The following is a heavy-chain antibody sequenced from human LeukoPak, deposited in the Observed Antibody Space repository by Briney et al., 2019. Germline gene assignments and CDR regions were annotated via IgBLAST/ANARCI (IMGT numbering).Heavy chain of an antibody. V-gene: IGHV3-15*01. Sequence: GGSLRLFCAASGFTFSNTCVTWVRQARGKGLVWVGRFKTKAEGETTDFAAPVKGRFTISRDDSKTTLYLHMNSLKTEDTAVYFCTKLWLGGFDIWGQGTMVTVSS. CDR1: GFTFSNTC. CDR2: FKTKAEGETT. J-gene: IGHJ3*02. CDR3: TKLWLGGFDI. D-gene: IGHD3-10*01.